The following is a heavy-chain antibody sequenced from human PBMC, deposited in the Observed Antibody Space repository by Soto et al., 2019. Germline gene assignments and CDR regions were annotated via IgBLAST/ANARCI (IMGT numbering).Heavy chain of an antibody. J-gene: IGHJ4*02. Sequence: QLQLQESGSGLVKPSQTLSLTCAVSGGSISSGGYSWSWIRQPPGKRLEWIGYIYHSGSTYYNPSLKGRVTISVDRSKNQFSLKLSSVTAADTAVYSCAAGGGLPRYYWGQGTLVTVSS. CDR1: GGSISSGGYS. CDR2: IYHSGST. D-gene: IGHD5-12*01. CDR3: AAGGGLPRYY. V-gene: IGHV4-30-2*01.